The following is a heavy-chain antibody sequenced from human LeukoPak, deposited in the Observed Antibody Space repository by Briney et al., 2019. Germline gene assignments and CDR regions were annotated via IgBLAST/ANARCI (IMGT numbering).Heavy chain of an antibody. J-gene: IGHJ6*03. Sequence: GGTLRLSCAASGFTFSSYGMSWVRQAPGKGLEWVSAISGSGGSTYYADSVKGRFTISRDNSKNTLYLQMNSLRAEDTAVYYCARDNAVPGLDYYYYYMDVWGKGTTVTVSS. CDR2: ISGSGGST. V-gene: IGHV3-23*01. CDR1: GFTFSSYG. D-gene: IGHD6-19*01. CDR3: ARDNAVPGLDYYYYYMDV.